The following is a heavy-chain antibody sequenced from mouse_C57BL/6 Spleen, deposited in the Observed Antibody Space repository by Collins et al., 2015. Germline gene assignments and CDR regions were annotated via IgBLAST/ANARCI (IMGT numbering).Heavy chain of an antibody. Sequence: QVQLQQPGAELVKPGASVKMSCKASGYTFTSYWITWVKQRPGQGLEWIGDIYPGSGSTNYNGKFKSKATLTVDTSSSTAYMQLSSLTSEDSAAYYCARSWDGDAMDYWGQGTSVTVSS. CDR3: ARSWDGDAMDY. V-gene: IGHV1-55*01. CDR1: GYTFTSYW. CDR2: IYPGSGST. J-gene: IGHJ4*01. D-gene: IGHD4-1*01.